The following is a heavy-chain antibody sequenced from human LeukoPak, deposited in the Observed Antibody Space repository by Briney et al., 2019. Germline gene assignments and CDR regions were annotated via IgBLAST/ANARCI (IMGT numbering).Heavy chain of an antibody. CDR3: ARASRDGYNQNFDH. D-gene: IGHD5-24*01. V-gene: IGHV5-51*01. J-gene: IGHJ4*02. CDR2: IYPGGSDT. CDR1: GYSFSTYW. Sequence: GESLKISCKGLGYSFSTYWNAWVRQRPGKGLEWMGIIYPGGSDTRYDPSFQGQVTISADSSTSTAYLQWSSLRASDTATYYCARASRDGYNQNFDHWGQGTLVTVSS.